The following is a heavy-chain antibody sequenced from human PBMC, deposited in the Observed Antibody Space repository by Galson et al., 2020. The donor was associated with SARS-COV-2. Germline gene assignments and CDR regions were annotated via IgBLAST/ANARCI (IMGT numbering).Heavy chain of an antibody. J-gene: IGHJ4*02. CDR1: GFKFSSFW. Sequence: GGSLRLSCAASGFKFSSFWMDWVRQAPGKGLEWVANINQDGSEKYFVDSVKCRFTISRDNAKNSLFLEMSSLRPDDTAVYYCTRSLDYWGQGTLVTVSS. V-gene: IGHV3-7*05. CDR2: INQDGSEK. CDR3: TRSLDY.